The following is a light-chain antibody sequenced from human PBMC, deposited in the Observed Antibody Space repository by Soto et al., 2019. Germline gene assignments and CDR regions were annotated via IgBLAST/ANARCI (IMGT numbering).Light chain of an antibody. J-gene: IGKJ4*01. CDR1: QSVRSN. Sequence: EIVMTQSPATLSVSPGERATLSCSASQSVRSNLAWYQQKPGQAPRLLIYGASTRATNIPARFSGSGSGAEFTLTISSLQSEDFAVYYCQHYDTWPLGFGGGTKVEIK. CDR3: QHYDTWPLG. CDR2: GAS. V-gene: IGKV3-15*01.